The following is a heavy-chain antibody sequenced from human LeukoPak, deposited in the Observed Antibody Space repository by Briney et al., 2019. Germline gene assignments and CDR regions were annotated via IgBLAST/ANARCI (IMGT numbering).Heavy chain of an antibody. V-gene: IGHV3-21*01. CDR1: GFTFSSYS. Sequence: GGTLRLSCAASGFTFSSYSMNWVRQAPGKGLEWVSSISSSSSYIYYADSVKGRFTISRDNAKNSLYLQMNSLRAEDTAVYYCARDRSGYDFWSGYYGASYYYMDVWGKGTTVTVSS. CDR2: ISSSSSYI. CDR3: ARDRSGYDFWSGYYGASYYYMDV. D-gene: IGHD3-3*01. J-gene: IGHJ6*03.